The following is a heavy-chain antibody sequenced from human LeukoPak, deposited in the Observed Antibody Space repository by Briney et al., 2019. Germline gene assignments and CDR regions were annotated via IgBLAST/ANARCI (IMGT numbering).Heavy chain of an antibody. CDR1: GYTFTNYY. CDR2: INPSGGST. D-gene: IGHD3-10*01. CDR3: ARVPFGELSEFDY. Sequence: ASVKVSCKSSGYTFTNYYMHWVRQAPGQGLEWMGIINPSGGSTTYAQGFQGRVTMTRDTSTSTVYMELSSLRSEDTAVYYCARVPFGELSEFDYWGQGTLVTVSS. V-gene: IGHV1-46*01. J-gene: IGHJ4*02.